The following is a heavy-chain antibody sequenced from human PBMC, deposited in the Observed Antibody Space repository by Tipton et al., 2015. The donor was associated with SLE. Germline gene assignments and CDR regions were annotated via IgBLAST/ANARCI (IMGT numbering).Heavy chain of an antibody. Sequence: QLVQSGGGLVQPGGSLRLSCAASGFTFSSYAMHWVRQAPGKGLEYVSAISSNGGSTYYANFVKGRFTISRDNSKNTLYLQMVSLRPEDMAVYYCARDAHDYGGANWFDPWGQGTLVTVSS. CDR3: ARDAHDYGGANWFDP. D-gene: IGHD4-23*01. CDR2: ISSNGGST. J-gene: IGHJ5*02. CDR1: GFTFSSYA. V-gene: IGHV3-64*01.